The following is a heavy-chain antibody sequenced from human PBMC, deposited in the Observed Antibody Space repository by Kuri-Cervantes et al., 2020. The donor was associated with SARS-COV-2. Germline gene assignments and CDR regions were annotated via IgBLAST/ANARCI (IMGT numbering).Heavy chain of an antibody. Sequence: GASLKISCAASGFSVSSYYVTWVRQAPGKGLEWVSIIYGDGTTYYSDSVKGRFIISRHNSDNTVYLELSSLRPEDTAIYYCARVDVGHDSGNYFNFLGWFDPWGQGTLVTVSS. D-gene: IGHD1-7*01. CDR3: ARVDVGHDSGNYFNFLGWFDP. J-gene: IGHJ5*02. CDR1: GFSVSSYY. CDR2: IYGDGTT. V-gene: IGHV3-53*04.